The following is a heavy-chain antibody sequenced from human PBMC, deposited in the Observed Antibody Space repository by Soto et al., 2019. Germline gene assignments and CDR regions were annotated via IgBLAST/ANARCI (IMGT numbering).Heavy chain of an antibody. J-gene: IGHJ5*02. CDR3: ARDSHSSSRYSSSYARGNWFDP. CDR2: IYYSGSI. Sequence: PSETLSLTCTVSGGSISSYYWSWIRQPPGKGLEWIGYIYYSGSINYNPSLKSRVTISVDTSKNQFSLKLSSVTAADTAVYYCARDSHSSSRYSSSYARGNWFDPWGQGTLVTVSS. D-gene: IGHD6-13*01. V-gene: IGHV4-59*01. CDR1: GGSISSYY.